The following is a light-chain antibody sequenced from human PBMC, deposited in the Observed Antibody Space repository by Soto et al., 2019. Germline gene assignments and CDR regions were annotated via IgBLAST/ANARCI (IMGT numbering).Light chain of an antibody. CDR2: GAS. V-gene: IGKV3-20*01. CDR1: LSVSSNY. CDR3: QQYDTSPWT. J-gene: IGKJ1*01. Sequence: EVMLTQSPGTLSLSPGERATLSCRASLSVSSNYFAWYQQKSGQAPRLLIYGASNRATGIPDRFSGSGSGTDFTLTIRRLEPEDFAVYYCQQYDTSPWTFGQGTKVEFK.